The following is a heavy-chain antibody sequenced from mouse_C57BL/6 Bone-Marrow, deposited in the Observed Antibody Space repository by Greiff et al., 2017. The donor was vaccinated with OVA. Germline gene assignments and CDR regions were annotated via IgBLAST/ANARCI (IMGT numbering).Heavy chain of an antibody. CDR2: ISYDGSN. V-gene: IGHV3-6*01. CDR3: ARDRESLDY. CDR1: GYSITSGYY. J-gene: IGHJ2*01. D-gene: IGHD6-5*01. Sequence: VQLKESGPGLVKPSQSLSLTCSVTGYSITSGYYWNWIRQFPGNKLEWMGYISYDGSNNYNPSLKNRISITRDTSKNQFFLKLNSVTTEDTATYYCARDRESLDYWGQGTTLTVSS.